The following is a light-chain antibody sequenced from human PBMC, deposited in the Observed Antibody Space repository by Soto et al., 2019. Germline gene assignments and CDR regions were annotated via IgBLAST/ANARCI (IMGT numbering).Light chain of an antibody. Sequence: GLTQSPCTLSLSPGEGATLSCRASQTVSSSYLAWYQQKPGQAPRLLMYGASSRAAGIPDRFSGSGSGTEFTLTISRLEPEDFAVYSCQQYASSPWTFGQGTKVDIK. CDR2: GAS. CDR3: QQYASSPWT. J-gene: IGKJ1*01. V-gene: IGKV3-20*01. CDR1: QTVSSSY.